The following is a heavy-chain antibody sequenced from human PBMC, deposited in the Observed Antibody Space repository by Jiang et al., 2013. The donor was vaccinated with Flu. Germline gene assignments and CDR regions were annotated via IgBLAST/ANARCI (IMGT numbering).Heavy chain of an antibody. CDR2: IFYTGRT. Sequence: GLVKPSETLSLTCTVSGDSISTNRYYWNWIRQSPGKGLEWIGSIFYTGRTYYNPSLKSRLTISVDTSKDQFSLKLSSLTAADTAVYHCARSYSSAPNDAFDIWGQGTRVSVSS. J-gene: IGHJ3*02. CDR3: ARSYSSAPNDAFDI. V-gene: IGHV4-39*01. D-gene: IGHD6-25*01. CDR1: GDSISTNRYY.